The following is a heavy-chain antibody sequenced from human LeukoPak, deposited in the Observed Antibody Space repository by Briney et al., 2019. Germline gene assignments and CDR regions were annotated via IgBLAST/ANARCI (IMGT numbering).Heavy chain of an antibody. CDR1: GFTFSSYA. Sequence: GGSLRLSCAASGFTFSSYAMHWVRQAPGKGLEWVAVISYDGNNKDYADSVKGRFTISRDNSKNILYLQMNSLRAEDTAVYYCSLVLSAARAPFDYWRQGTLVTVSS. CDR2: ISYDGNNK. CDR3: SLVLSAARAPFDY. J-gene: IGHJ4*02. V-gene: IGHV3-30-3*01. D-gene: IGHD2-2*01.